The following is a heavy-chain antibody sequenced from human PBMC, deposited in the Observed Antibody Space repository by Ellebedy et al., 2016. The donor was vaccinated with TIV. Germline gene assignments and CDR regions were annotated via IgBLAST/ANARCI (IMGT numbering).Heavy chain of an antibody. CDR1: GFTFSTYR. Sequence: GESLKISXAASGFTFSTYRMQWVRQAPGKGLEWVALISYEGSNQNYADSVKGRVTISRDNSQNTLHLQMNSLRVEDTAVYYCARVAAVGYFYYMDVWGKGTTVTVSS. D-gene: IGHD6-19*01. J-gene: IGHJ6*03. CDR2: ISYEGSNQ. CDR3: ARVAAVGYFYYMDV. V-gene: IGHV3-30*04.